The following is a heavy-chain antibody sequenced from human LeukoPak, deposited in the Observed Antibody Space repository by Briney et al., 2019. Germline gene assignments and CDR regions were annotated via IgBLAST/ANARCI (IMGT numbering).Heavy chain of an antibody. CDR3: AKPRHSSSWYGDY. J-gene: IGHJ4*02. CDR2: ISYDGSNK. CDR1: GFTFSSYS. D-gene: IGHD6-13*01. V-gene: IGHV3-30*18. Sequence: GGSLRLSCAASGFTFSSYSMNWVRQAPGKGLEWVAVISYDGSNKYYADSVKGRFTISRDNSKNTLYLQMNSLRAEDTAVYYCAKPRHSSSWYGDYWGQGTLVTVSS.